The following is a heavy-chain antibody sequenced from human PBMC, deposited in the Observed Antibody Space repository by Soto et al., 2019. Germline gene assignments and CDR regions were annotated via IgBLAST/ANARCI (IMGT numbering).Heavy chain of an antibody. V-gene: IGHV4-59*01. CDR3: ARDFRIAADKNWFDP. CDR1: GGSISSYY. CDR2: IYYSGST. J-gene: IGHJ5*02. Sequence: SETLSLTCTVSGGSISSYYWSWIRQPPGKGLEWIGYIYYSGSTNYNPSLKSRVTISVDTSKNQFSLKLSSVTAADTAVYYCARDFRIAADKNWFDPWGQGTLVTVS. D-gene: IGHD6-6*01.